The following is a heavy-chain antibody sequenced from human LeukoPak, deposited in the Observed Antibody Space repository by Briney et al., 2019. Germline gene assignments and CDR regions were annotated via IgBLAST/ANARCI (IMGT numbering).Heavy chain of an antibody. CDR1: GFTFPNYV. CDR2: ISDNGGNT. V-gene: IGHV3-23*01. Sequence: GGSLRLSCAASGFTFPNYVMSWVRQAPGKGLEWVSSISDNGGNTYYADSVKGRFTISRDNSKNTLYLQMNSLRVEDAAVYYCANEYSKGDVWGQGTMVTVSS. D-gene: IGHD1-26*01. J-gene: IGHJ3*01. CDR3: ANEYSKGDV.